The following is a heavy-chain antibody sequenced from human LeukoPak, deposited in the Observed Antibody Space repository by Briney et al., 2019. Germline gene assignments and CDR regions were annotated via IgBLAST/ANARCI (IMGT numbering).Heavy chain of an antibody. CDR2: ISGSGGST. CDR3: RVTGSNYFDY. V-gene: IGHV3-23*01. D-gene: IGHD4-11*01. Sequence: PGGSLTLSCAASGFTFSSYAMSWVRQAPGKGLVWVSAISGSGGSTYYADSVKGRFTISRDNSKNTLYLQMNSLRAEDTAVYYCRVTGSNYFDYWGQGTLVTVSS. J-gene: IGHJ4*02. CDR1: GFTFSSYA.